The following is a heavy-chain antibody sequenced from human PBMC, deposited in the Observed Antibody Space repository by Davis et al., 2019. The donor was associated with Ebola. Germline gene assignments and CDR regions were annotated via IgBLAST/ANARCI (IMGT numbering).Heavy chain of an antibody. D-gene: IGHD1-26*01. J-gene: IGHJ5*02. V-gene: IGHV4-59*01. CDR1: APSITTYY. Sequence: PSQTLSLTCTLSAPSITTYYWSWIRHPPGKGLEWIGLIYYIGSTNYNPSLKTRVPISVDTSKNQFSLKLSSVTAADTAVYYWARDTGSGSDGDNWFDPWGQGTLVTVSS. CDR3: ARDTGSGSDGDNWFDP. CDR2: IYYIGST.